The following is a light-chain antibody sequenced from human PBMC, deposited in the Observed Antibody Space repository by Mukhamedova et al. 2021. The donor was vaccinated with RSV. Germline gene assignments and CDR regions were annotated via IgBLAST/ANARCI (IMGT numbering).Light chain of an antibody. V-gene: IGLV1-51*01. J-gene: IGLJ3*02. CDR3: GAWDSDLDIVM. Sequence: GIPDRFSGSKSGASASLDITGLQSRDEADYYCGAWDSDLDIVMFGGGTKLTVL.